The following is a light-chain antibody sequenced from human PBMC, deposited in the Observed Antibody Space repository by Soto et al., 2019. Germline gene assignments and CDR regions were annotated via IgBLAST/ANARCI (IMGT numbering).Light chain of an antibody. Sequence: VMTQSPATLSVSPGERATLSCRASQSVGDNLAWYQQKPGQAPRILMYAASARATGVPARISGRGSGTEFTLTISGLQSEDFAVYYCQQYNDWPRTFGQGTKVDI. J-gene: IGKJ1*01. V-gene: IGKV3-15*01. CDR3: QQYNDWPRT. CDR1: QSVGDN. CDR2: AAS.